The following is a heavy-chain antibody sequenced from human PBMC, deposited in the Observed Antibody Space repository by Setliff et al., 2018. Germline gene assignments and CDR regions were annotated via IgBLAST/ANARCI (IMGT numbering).Heavy chain of an antibody. D-gene: IGHD3-10*01. CDR3: AASRAYTGAVEEWFLPKTFDF. CDR2: IYAIRST. J-gene: IGHJ4*02. CDR1: GYSITNGYY. Sequence: SETLSLTCVVSGYSITNGYYWDWIRQPAGKELEWIGRIYAIRSTNYNPSLKSRVTISLDTSNNQFSLKLSSVTAADAALYYCAASRAYTGAVEEWFLPKTFDFWGQGSPVTVSS. V-gene: IGHV4-4*07.